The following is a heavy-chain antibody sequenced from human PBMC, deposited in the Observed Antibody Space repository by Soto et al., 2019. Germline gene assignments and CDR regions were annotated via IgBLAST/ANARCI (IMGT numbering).Heavy chain of an antibody. V-gene: IGHV4-4*07. Sequence: SETLSLTCTVSGGSINSFYWSWVRQPAGKGLEWIGRIFSSGSTSFNPSLESRVAMSVDTSKNHFSLNLSSVTAADMAVYYCAREGSYSAYNFAHGIQLWSFDFWGQGALVTVSS. CDR3: AREGSYSAYNFAHGIQLWSFDF. CDR1: GGSINSFY. J-gene: IGHJ4*02. D-gene: IGHD5-12*01. CDR2: IFSSGST.